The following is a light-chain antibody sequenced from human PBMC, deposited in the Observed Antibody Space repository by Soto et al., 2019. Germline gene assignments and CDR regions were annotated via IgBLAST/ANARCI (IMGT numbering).Light chain of an antibody. CDR3: SSYAGSSALL. Sequence: QSALTQPPSASGSPGQSVTISCTGTSSDVGGFNYVSWYQQHPGKAPKLIIYEVSKRPSGVPDRFSGSKSGNTASLTVSGLQAEDEADYYCSSYAGSSALLFGGGTKLTVL. V-gene: IGLV2-8*01. J-gene: IGLJ2*01. CDR1: SSDVGGFNY. CDR2: EVS.